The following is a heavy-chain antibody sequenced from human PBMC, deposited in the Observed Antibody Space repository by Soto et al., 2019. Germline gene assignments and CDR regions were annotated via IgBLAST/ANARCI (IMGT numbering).Heavy chain of an antibody. CDR1: GYTFTGYY. CDR3: ASPRGSYYYYYYGMDV. V-gene: IGHV1-2*04. Sequence: ASVKVSCKASGYTFTGYYMHWVRQAPGQGLEWMGWINPNSGGTNYAQKFQGWVTMTRDTSISTAYMELSRLRSDDTAVYYCASPRGSYYYYYYGMDVWGQGTTVTVSS. CDR2: INPNSGGT. J-gene: IGHJ6*02. D-gene: IGHD1-26*01.